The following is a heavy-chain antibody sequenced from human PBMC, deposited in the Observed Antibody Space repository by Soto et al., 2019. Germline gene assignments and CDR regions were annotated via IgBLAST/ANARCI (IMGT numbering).Heavy chain of an antibody. CDR2: IHYSGIT. Sequence: SETLSLTCTVSGGSISTYYWNWIRQPPGKGLEWIGYIHYSGITSYSPSLKSRVTISVDTSRNQFSLNLSSVTAADTAVYYCARVVAAVSWVFDYWGQGTVVTVS. CDR1: GGSISTYY. CDR3: ARVVAAVSWVFDY. J-gene: IGHJ4*02. D-gene: IGHD6-13*01. V-gene: IGHV4-59*01.